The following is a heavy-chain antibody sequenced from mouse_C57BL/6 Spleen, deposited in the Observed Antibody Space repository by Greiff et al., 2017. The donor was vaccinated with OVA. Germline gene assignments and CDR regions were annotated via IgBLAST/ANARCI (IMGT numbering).Heavy chain of an antibody. J-gene: IGHJ1*03. CDR1: GYTFSSSW. V-gene: IGHV1-82*01. Sequence: VQLQQSGPELVKPGASVKLSCKASGYTFSSSWMNWVKQRPGQGLEWIGRIYPGDGDTNYNGKFQGKATLTAATSSTTAYLHLSSLTSEDSAVYYCARSDYDGCYWYFDVWGTGTTVTVSS. CDR3: ARSDYDGCYWYFDV. D-gene: IGHD2-3*01. CDR2: IYPGDGDT.